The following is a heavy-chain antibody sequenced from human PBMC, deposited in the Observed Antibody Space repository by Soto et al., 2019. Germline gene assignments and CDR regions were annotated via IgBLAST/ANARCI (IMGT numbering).Heavy chain of an antibody. V-gene: IGHV4-34*01. D-gene: IGHD3-3*01. Sequence: QVQLQQWGAGLLKPSETLSLTCAVYGGSFSGYYWSWIRQPPGKGLEWIGEINHSGSTNYNPSLKSRVTISVDTSKNQFSLKLSSVTAADTAMYYCARAQSSGPNDAFDIWGQGTMVTVSS. J-gene: IGHJ3*02. CDR3: ARAQSSGPNDAFDI. CDR2: INHSGST. CDR1: GGSFSGYY.